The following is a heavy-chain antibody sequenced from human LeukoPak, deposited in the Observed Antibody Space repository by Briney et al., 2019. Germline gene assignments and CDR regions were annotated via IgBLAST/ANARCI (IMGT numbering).Heavy chain of an antibody. J-gene: IGHJ4*02. CDR2: IYSGGST. D-gene: IGHD5-24*01. CDR1: GFTLNSNY. V-gene: IGHV3-53*01. Sequence: GGSLRLSCAASGFTLNSNYMTWVRQAPGKGLEWVSVIYSGGSTYYADSVKGRFTISRDNAKNTLYLQMNSLRAEDTGVYYCARGMGQFDYWGQGTLVTVSS. CDR3: ARGMGQFDY.